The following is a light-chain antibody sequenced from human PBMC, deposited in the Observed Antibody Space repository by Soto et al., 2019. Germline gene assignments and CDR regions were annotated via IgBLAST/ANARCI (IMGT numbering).Light chain of an antibody. V-gene: IGKV4-1*01. CDR2: WAS. CDR3: QQYYSIPKT. CDR1: QSVLHSSNNKNY. Sequence: DIVMTQSPDSLGVSLGERATINCKSSQSVLHSSNNKNYLAWYQQKPGQPPKLLIYWASTRESGVPDRVSGSGSGTDFTLTVSSLQAEDVAVYYCQQYYSIPKTFGQGTKVEIK. J-gene: IGKJ1*01.